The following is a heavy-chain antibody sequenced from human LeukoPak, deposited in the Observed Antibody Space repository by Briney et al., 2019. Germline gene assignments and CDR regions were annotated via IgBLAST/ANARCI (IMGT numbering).Heavy chain of an antibody. Sequence: GGSLRLSCAASGFTFSSYAMSWVRQSPGKGLEWVSGISGSAAVTYYADSVKGRFTISRDNSKNTPYLQMNGLRAEDTAIYYCARTGYSSLHGDYWGQGTLVTVSS. CDR2: ISGSAAVT. D-gene: IGHD6-19*01. CDR3: ARTGYSSLHGDY. J-gene: IGHJ4*02. V-gene: IGHV3-23*01. CDR1: GFTFSSYA.